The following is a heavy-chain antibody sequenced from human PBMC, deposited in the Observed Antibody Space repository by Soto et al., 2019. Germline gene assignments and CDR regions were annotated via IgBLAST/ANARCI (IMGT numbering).Heavy chain of an antibody. CDR1: GGTFSSYA. J-gene: IGHJ3*02. CDR3: ARLRREEYLNDAFDI. V-gene: IGHV1-69*13. Sequence: SVKVSCKASGGTFSSYAISWVRQAPGQGLEWMGGIIPIFGTTNYAQKFQGRVTITADESTSTAYMELSSLRSGDTAVYYCARLRREEYLNDAFDIWGPGTMVTVSS. CDR2: IIPIFGTT.